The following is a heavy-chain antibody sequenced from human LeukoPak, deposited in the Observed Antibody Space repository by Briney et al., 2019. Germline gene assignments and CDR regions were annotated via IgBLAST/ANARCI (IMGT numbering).Heavy chain of an antibody. CDR1: GYTFTSYD. J-gene: IGHJ3*02. V-gene: IGHV1-8*01. Sequence: GASVKVSCKASGYTFTSYDINWVRQATGQGLEWMGWMNPNSGNTGYAQKFQGRVTMTRSTSIGTAYMEMSSLRSEDTAVYYCARRSSSGSAFDIWGQGTMVTVSS. CDR3: ARRSSSGSAFDI. D-gene: IGHD6-25*01. CDR2: MNPNSGNT.